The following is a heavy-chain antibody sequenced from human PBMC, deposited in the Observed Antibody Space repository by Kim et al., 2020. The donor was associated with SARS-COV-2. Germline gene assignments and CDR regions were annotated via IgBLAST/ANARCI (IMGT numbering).Heavy chain of an antibody. Sequence: SGPTLVNPTQTLTVTCTFSGISLRTTGVGVGWIRQPPGEALEWLAVIYWDGDKRYSPSLKSRLTISKDTSNNQVVLTVTNMDPVDTATYYCAHLQITFGGVSRLDAFDIWGQGTMVTVSS. J-gene: IGHJ3*02. CDR1: GISLRTTGVG. CDR2: IYWDGDK. CDR3: AHLQITFGGVSRLDAFDI. D-gene: IGHD3-16*01. V-gene: IGHV2-5*02.